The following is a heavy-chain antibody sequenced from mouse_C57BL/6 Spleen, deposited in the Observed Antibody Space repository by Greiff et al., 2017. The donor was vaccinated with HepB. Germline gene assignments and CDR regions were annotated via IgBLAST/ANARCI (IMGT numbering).Heavy chain of an antibody. CDR3: AGDYGSKWYFEV. V-gene: IGHV1-64*01. CDR1: GYTFTSYW. Sequence: QVQLQQPGAELVKPGASVKLSCKASGYTFTSYWMHWVKQRPGQGLEWIGMIHPNSGSTNYNEKFKSKATLTVDKSSSTAYMQLSSLTSEDSAVYDGAGDYGSKWYFEVWGTGTTVTASS. D-gene: IGHD1-1*01. CDR2: IHPNSGST. J-gene: IGHJ1*03.